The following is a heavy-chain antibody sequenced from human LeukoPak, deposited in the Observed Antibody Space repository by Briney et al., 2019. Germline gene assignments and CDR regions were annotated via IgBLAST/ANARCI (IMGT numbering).Heavy chain of an antibody. J-gene: IGHJ4*02. D-gene: IGHD1-26*01. V-gene: IGHV1-24*01. Sequence: ASVKVSCKCSVYTVADISVHWERQAPRKGPERMGNFGPVDGETIYAKKFQGRVTMTEDTSTDTAYMVLSSLRSEDTAVYYCATGMGATTQAYYFDCWGQGTLVTVSS. CDR1: VYTVADIS. CDR3: ATGMGATTQAYYFDC. CDR2: FGPVDGET.